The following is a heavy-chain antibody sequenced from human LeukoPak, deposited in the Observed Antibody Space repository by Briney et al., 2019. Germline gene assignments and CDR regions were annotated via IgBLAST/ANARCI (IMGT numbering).Heavy chain of an antibody. V-gene: IGHV4-34*01. D-gene: IGHD3-10*01. CDR3: ATKAVVRGAPDY. J-gene: IGHJ4*02. CDR1: GGYFIPYY. CDR2: IDHSGST. Sequence: PSETLSLTRAVYGGYFIPYYWSWIRQPPGKGLEWIGEIDHSGSTNYNPSLKSRVTISVDTSKNQFSLKLSSVTAADTAVYYCATKAVVRGAPDYWGKGTLVTVSS.